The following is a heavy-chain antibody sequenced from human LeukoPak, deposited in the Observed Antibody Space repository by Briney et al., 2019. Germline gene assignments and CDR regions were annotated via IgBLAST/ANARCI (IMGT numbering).Heavy chain of an antibody. J-gene: IGHJ4*02. CDR2: IKQDGSDK. CDR1: GFTFSSYW. V-gene: IGHV3-7*03. CDR3: GRGVTSDY. Sequence: GGSLRLSCAASGFTFSSYWMSWVRQAPGKGPEWVANIKQDGSDKYYVDSVKGRFTISRDNAKDSLYLQMNSLRAEDTAVYYCGRGVTSDYWGQGTLVTVSS. D-gene: IGHD5-18*01.